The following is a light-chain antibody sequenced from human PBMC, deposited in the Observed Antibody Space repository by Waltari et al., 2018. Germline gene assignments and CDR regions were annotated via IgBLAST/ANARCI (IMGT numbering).Light chain of an antibody. CDR3: QQYYSTPPT. CDR1: QSVLYSSNNKNY. J-gene: IGKJ2*01. CDR2: WAS. Sequence: DTVMTQSPDSLAVSPGERVTINCKSSQSVLYSSNNKNYLAWYQQKPGQPPKLLIYWASTRESGVPDRFSGSGSGTDFTLTISSLQAEDVAVYYCQQYYSTPPTFGQGTTLEIK. V-gene: IGKV4-1*01.